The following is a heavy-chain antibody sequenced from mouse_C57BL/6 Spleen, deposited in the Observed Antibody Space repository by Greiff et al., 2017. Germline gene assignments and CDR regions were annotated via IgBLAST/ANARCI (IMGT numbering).Heavy chain of an antibody. Sequence: QVQLKQSGAELVRPGSSVKLSCKASGYTFTSYWMHWAKQRPIQGLEWIGNIDPSDSETHYNQKFKDKATLTVDKSSSTAYMQLSSLTSEDSAVYYCARWRLRYYFDYWGQGTTLTVSS. CDR3: ARWRLRYYFDY. CDR2: IDPSDSET. J-gene: IGHJ2*01. V-gene: IGHV1-52*01. CDR1: GYTFTSYW. D-gene: IGHD1-1*01.